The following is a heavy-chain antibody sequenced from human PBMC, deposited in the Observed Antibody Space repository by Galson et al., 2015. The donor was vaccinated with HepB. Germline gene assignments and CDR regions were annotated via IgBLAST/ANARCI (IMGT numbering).Heavy chain of an antibody. CDR3: ARVRVYYNILTGYKNHYYFDY. Sequence: CAISGDSVSSNSATWNWIRQSPSRGLEWLGRTYYRSQRLTDYGVSVRSRVTIDPDTSMNQFSLQLNSVTPEDTAVYYCARVRVYYNILTGYKNHYYFDYWGQGTLVSVSA. J-gene: IGHJ4*02. V-gene: IGHV6-1*01. CDR2: TYYRSQRLT. D-gene: IGHD3-9*01. CDR1: GDSVSSNSAT.